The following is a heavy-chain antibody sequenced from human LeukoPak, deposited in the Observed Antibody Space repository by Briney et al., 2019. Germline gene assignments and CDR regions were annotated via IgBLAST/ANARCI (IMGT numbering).Heavy chain of an antibody. CDR1: GYTFTSYA. J-gene: IGHJ3*02. D-gene: IGHD2-21*01. CDR2: INAGNGNT. CDR3: ARDFVAEAFDI. V-gene: IGHV1-3*01. Sequence: ASVKVSCKASGYTFTSYATHWVRQAPGQRLEWKGWINAGNGNTKYSQKFQGRVTITRDTSASTAYMELSSLRSEDTAVYYCARDFVAEAFDIWAKGQWSPSLQ.